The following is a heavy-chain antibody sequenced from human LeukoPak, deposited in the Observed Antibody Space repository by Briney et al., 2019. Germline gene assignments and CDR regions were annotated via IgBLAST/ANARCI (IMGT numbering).Heavy chain of an antibody. CDR2: IYYSGST. V-gene: IGHV4-39*01. J-gene: IGHJ4*02. D-gene: IGHD6-19*01. CDR1: GGSISSSSYY. Sequence: SETLSLTYTVSGGSISSSSYYWGWIRQPPGKGLEWIGSIYYSGSTYYNPSLKSRVTISVDTSKNQFSLKLSSVTAADTAVYYCARLGGSGLIDYWGQGTLVTVSS. CDR3: ARLGGSGLIDY.